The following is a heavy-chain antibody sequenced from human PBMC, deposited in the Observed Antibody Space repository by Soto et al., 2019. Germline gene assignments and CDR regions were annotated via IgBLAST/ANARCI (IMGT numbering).Heavy chain of an antibody. V-gene: IGHV4-59*01. CDR1: GVSISTYY. Sequence: SETLSRTCTVSGVSISTYYWNWIRQPPGKGLEWIGYTHYSGSTYYNPSLKSRITTSVDTSKSQFSLKLSSVTAADTAVYYCARWRESNIAFDMWGQETMVTVSS. CDR3: ARWRESNIAFDM. D-gene: IGHD4-4*01. CDR2: THYSGST. J-gene: IGHJ3*02.